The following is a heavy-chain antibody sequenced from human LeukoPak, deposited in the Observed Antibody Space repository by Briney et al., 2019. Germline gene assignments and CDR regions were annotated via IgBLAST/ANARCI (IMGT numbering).Heavy chain of an antibody. Sequence: GGSLRLSCAASGFTFSSYAMSWVRQAPGKGLEWVSAISGSGGSTYYADSVKGRFTVSRDNSKNTLYLQMNSLRAEDTAVYYCAMVRGVIRYFDYWGQGTLVTVSS. D-gene: IGHD3-10*01. J-gene: IGHJ4*02. CDR2: ISGSGGST. V-gene: IGHV3-23*01. CDR3: AMVRGVIRYFDY. CDR1: GFTFSSYA.